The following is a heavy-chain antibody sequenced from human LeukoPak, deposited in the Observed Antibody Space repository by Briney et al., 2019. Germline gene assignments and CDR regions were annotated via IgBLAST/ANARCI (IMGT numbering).Heavy chain of an antibody. D-gene: IGHD6-13*01. Sequence: GGSLRLSCAASGFTFSSYWMSWVRQAPGKGLEWVANIKQDGSEKYYVDSVKGRFTISRDNAKNSLYLQMNSLRAEDTAVYYCARDTAVLAAADPSFQHWGQGTLVTVSS. J-gene: IGHJ1*01. V-gene: IGHV3-7*01. CDR1: GFTFSSYW. CDR2: IKQDGSEK. CDR3: ARDTAVLAAADPSFQH.